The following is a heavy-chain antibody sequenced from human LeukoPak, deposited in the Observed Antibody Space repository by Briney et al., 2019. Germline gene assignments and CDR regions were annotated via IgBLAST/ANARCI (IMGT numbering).Heavy chain of an antibody. CDR3: AKDYKSGDGYWDFDY. V-gene: IGHV3-23*01. CDR2: IPAGGDT. CDR1: GFTFSPYA. Sequence: GGSLRLSCAASGFTFSPYAMSWVRQAPGKGLEWVAGIPAGGDTYYADSVKGRFTISRDNSKNTVDLQMNSLRVEDTAIYYCAKDYKSGDGYWDFDYWGQGILVTASS. D-gene: IGHD5-24*01. J-gene: IGHJ4*02.